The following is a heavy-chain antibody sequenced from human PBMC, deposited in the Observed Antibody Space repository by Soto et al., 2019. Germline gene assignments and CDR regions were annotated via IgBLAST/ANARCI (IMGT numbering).Heavy chain of an antibody. J-gene: IGHJ4*02. D-gene: IGHD6-13*01. CDR1: GFTFSSYA. Sequence: PGGSLRLSCAASGFTFSSYAMSWVRQAPGKGLEWVSAISGSGGSTYYADSVKGRFTISRDNSKNTLYLQMNSLRAEDTAVYYCAKNQTNREQQLEGGYFDYWGQGTLVTVSS. CDR3: AKNQTNREQQLEGGYFDY. V-gene: IGHV3-23*01. CDR2: ISGSGGST.